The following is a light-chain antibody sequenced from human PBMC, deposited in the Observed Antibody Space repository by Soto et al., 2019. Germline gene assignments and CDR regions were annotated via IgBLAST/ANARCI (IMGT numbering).Light chain of an antibody. CDR2: DAS. CDR1: QSVGSN. CDR3: QQSNNWPKT. J-gene: IGKJ1*01. V-gene: IGKV3-15*01. Sequence: EIVMTQSPDILSVSPGETATLSCRASQSVGSNLAWYQQKPGQAPRLLISDASTRAAGLPARFSGSGSGTEFTLTISSLPSEDFAVYYCQQSNNWPKTFGQGTKVEIK.